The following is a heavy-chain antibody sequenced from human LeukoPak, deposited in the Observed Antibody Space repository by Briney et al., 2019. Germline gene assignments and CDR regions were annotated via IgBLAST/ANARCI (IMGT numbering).Heavy chain of an antibody. Sequence: KPSETLCLTCTVSGGSISSYYWSWIRQPPGKGLEWIGYIYYSGSTNYNPSLKSRVTISVDTSKNQFSLKLSSVTAADTAVYYCARQAPWYNWNDRGWFDPWGQGTLVTVSS. CDR2: IYYSGST. V-gene: IGHV4-59*08. J-gene: IGHJ5*02. CDR1: GGSISSYY. D-gene: IGHD1-1*01. CDR3: ARQAPWYNWNDRGWFDP.